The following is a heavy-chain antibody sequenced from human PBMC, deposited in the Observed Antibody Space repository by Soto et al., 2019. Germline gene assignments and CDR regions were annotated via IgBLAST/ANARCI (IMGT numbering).Heavy chain of an antibody. CDR1: GGSISTLGYS. Sequence: TSETLSLTCTVSGGSISTLGYSWSWIRQSPGKGLEWIGTIYSSENTYYSSSLDSRATLSLDTSANQVSLQLHSVSAADTAIYYIVSHLLVLESWGQGTLVTVSS. CDR3: VSHLLVLES. J-gene: IGHJ5*02. D-gene: IGHD6-13*01. V-gene: IGHV4-39*01. CDR2: IYSSENT.